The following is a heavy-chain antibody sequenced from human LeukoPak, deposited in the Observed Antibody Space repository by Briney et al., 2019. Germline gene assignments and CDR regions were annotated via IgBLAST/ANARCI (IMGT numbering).Heavy chain of an antibody. CDR2: ISWNSGSI. V-gene: IGHV3-9*01. Sequence: PGGSLRLSCAASGFTFDDYAMHWVRQAPGKGLEWVSGISWNSGSIGYADSVKGRFTISRDNAKNSLYLQMNSLRAEDTALYYCAKRGVAAAFDVWGQGTTVTVSS. D-gene: IGHD6-13*01. CDR1: GFTFDDYA. J-gene: IGHJ6*02. CDR3: AKRGVAAAFDV.